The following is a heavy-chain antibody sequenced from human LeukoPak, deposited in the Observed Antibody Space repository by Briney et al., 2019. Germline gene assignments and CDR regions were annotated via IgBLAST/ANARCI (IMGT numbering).Heavy chain of an antibody. J-gene: IGHJ4*02. CDR1: GNYW. CDR3: ARGYNYRFEY. D-gene: IGHD5-24*01. Sequence: GGSLRLSCAASGNYWMHWVRQAPGKGLVWVSHINSDGSWTSYADSVKGRFTISKDNAKNTVYLQMNNLRAEDTAVYYCARGYNYRFEYWGQGTLVIVSS. CDR2: INSDGSWT. V-gene: IGHV3-74*01.